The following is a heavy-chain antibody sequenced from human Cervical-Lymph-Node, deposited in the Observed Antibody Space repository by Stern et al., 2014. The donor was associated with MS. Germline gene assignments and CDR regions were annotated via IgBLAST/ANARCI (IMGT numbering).Heavy chain of an antibody. D-gene: IGHD2-21*01. CDR3: ARRQISSIAT. CDR1: GGSIRNTLYH. CDR2: IDYSGNT. J-gene: IGHJ5*02. Sequence: QVQLQESGPGLVTPSETLSLNCTVSGGSIRNTLYHWDWIRQPPGRGLEWIGSIDYSGNTYSTPSLKSRVTISIDTSKNYFSLKLGSVTAADTAVYYCARRQISSIATWGQGTLVTVSS. V-gene: IGHV4-39*02.